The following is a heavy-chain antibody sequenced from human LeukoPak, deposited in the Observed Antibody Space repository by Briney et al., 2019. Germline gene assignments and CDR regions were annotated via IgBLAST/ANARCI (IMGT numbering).Heavy chain of an antibody. CDR1: GFTFRNYG. J-gene: IGHJ4*02. Sequence: GGSLRLSCAASGFTFRNYGMHWVRQAPGKGLEWVAVLWYDESNKFYVDSVKGRFTISRDTSKNTLYLQMNSLRAEDTAVYYCARIFTGGYSTDYWGQGTLVTVSS. D-gene: IGHD3-3*01. CDR2: LWYDESNK. CDR3: ARIFTGGYSTDY. V-gene: IGHV3-33*01.